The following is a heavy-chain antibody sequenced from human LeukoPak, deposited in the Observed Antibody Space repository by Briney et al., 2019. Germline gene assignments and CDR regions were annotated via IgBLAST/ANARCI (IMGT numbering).Heavy chain of an antibody. CDR3: ATLIPTVRNYYYYMDV. CDR1: GGSFSGYY. CDR2: INHSGST. Sequence: SETLSLTCAVYGGSFSGYYWSWIRQPPGKGLEWIGEINHSGSTNYNPSLKSRVTISVDTSKNQFSLKLSSVTAADTAVYYCATLIPTVRNYYYYMDVWGKGTTVTISS. J-gene: IGHJ6*03. V-gene: IGHV4-34*01. D-gene: IGHD4-17*01.